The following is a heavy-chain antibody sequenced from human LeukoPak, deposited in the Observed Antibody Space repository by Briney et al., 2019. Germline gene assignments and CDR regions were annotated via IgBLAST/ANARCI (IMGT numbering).Heavy chain of an antibody. D-gene: IGHD5-24*01. Sequence: GESLKISCKGSGYIFASYWIAWVRQMPGKGLECMGIIYPGDSDTRYGPSFQGQVTISADKSISTAYLQWSSLKASDTAMYYCARPRDGYNLYFDYWGQGTLVTVSS. CDR2: IYPGDSDT. J-gene: IGHJ4*02. CDR3: ARPRDGYNLYFDY. V-gene: IGHV5-51*01. CDR1: GYIFASYW.